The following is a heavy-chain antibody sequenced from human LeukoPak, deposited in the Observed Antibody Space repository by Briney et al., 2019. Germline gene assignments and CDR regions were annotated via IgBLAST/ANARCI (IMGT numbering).Heavy chain of an antibody. CDR1: GGSISSSSYY. D-gene: IGHD5-18*01. J-gene: IGHJ5*02. Sequence: SETLSLTCTVSGGSISSSSYYWGWIRQPPGKGLEWIGSIYYSESTYYNPSLKSRVTISVDTSKNQFSLKLSSVTAADTAVYYCARHRGYSYGSSFFFWFDPWGQGTLVTVSS. CDR2: IYYSEST. CDR3: ARHRGYSYGSSFFFWFDP. V-gene: IGHV4-39*01.